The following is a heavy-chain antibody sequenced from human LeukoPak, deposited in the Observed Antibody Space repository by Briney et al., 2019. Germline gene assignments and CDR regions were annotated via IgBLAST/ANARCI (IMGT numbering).Heavy chain of an antibody. CDR2: ISSSSSYI. D-gene: IGHD1-26*01. V-gene: IGHV3-21*01. Sequence: PGGSLRLSCAASGFTFSSYSMNWVRQAPGKGLEWVSSISSSSSYIYYADSVKGRFTISRDNAKNSLYLQMNSLRAEDTAVYYCARDLGSGSRIDYWGQGTLVTVSS. J-gene: IGHJ4*02. CDR3: ARDLGSGSRIDY. CDR1: GFTFSSYS.